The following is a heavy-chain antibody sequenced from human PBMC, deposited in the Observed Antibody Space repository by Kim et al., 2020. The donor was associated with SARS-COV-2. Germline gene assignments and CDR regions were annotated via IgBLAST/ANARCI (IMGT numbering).Heavy chain of an antibody. CDR2: IIPIFGTA. V-gene: IGHV1-69*13. J-gene: IGHJ5*02. D-gene: IGHD2-2*01. Sequence: SVKVSCKASGGTFSSYAISWVRQAPGQGLEWMGGIIPIFGTANYAQKFQGRVTITADESTSTAYMELSSLRSEDTAVYYCARVFPGGDVVVPAAMDRWDQGTLVTVSS. CDR3: ARVFPGGDVVVPAAMDR. CDR1: GGTFSSYA.